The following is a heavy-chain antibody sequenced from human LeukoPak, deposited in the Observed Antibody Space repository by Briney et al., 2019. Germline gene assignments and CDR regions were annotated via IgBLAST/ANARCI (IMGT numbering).Heavy chain of an antibody. V-gene: IGHV4-39*07. Sequence: SETVSLTCTVSGGSISSSSYYWGWIRQPPGTGLEWIGSIYYSGSTYYNPSLKSRVTISVDTSKNQFSLRLTSVTAADTAVYYCARGVDYYYDSSDYYRKYWYFDLWGRGTLVTVSS. D-gene: IGHD3-22*01. CDR3: ARGVDYYYDSSDYYRKYWYFDL. J-gene: IGHJ2*01. CDR2: IYYSGST. CDR1: GGSISSSSYY.